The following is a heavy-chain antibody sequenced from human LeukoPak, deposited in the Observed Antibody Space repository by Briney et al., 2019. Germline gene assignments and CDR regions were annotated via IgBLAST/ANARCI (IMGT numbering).Heavy chain of an antibody. D-gene: IGHD6-19*01. V-gene: IGHV1-2*02. CDR1: GYTFTGYY. CDR3: ARTVSSGWSTIFDY. CDR2: INPNSGGT. J-gene: IGHJ4*02. Sequence: ASVKVSCKASGYTFTGYYMHWVRQAPGQGLEWMGWINPNSGGTNYAQKFQGRVTMTRDTSISTAYMELSRLRSDDTAVYYCARTVSSGWSTIFDYWGQGTLVTVSS.